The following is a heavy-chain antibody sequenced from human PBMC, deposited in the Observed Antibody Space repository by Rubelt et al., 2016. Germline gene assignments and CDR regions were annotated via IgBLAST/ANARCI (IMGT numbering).Heavy chain of an antibody. D-gene: IGHD6-13*01. CDR1: GFTFTSYW. CDR3: ARGGYSSSWYWVY. V-gene: IGHV3-7*01. J-gene: IGHJ4*02. CDR2: IKQDGSEK. Sequence: EVQLVESGGGLVQPGGSLRLSCAVSGFTFTSYWMSWVRQAPGKGLEWVANIKQDGSEKYYVDSVKGRFTISRDNAKNSLYLQMNSLRAEDTAVYYCARGGYSSSWYWVYWGQGTLVTVSS.